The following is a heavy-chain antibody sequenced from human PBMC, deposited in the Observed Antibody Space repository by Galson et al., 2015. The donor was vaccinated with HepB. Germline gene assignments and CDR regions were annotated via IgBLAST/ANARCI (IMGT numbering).Heavy chain of an antibody. J-gene: IGHJ4*02. V-gene: IGHV5-51*01. D-gene: IGHD6-19*01. CDR3: ARRFRTVAGMYYFDY. Sequence: QSGAEVKKPGESLKISCKGSGYSFTSYWIGWVRQMPGKGLEWMGIIYPGDSNTRYSPSFQGQVTISADKSISTAYLQWSSLKASDTAMYYCARRFRTVAGMYYFDYWGQGTLVTVSS. CDR2: IYPGDSNT. CDR1: GYSFTSYW.